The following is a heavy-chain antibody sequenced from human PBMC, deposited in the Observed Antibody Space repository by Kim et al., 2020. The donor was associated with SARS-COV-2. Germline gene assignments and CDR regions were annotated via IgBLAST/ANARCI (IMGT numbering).Heavy chain of an antibody. V-gene: IGHV3-48*02. D-gene: IGHD3-16*01. Sequence: GGSLRLSCATSGFTFSAYDMNWVRQAPGKGLEWLSFITKSSTTIYYADSVEGRFTISRDNAKNALFLQMNSLRDEDTALYYCVRDRMGGAFDMWGPRTMVTVSS. CDR2: ITKSSTTI. CDR3: VRDRMGGAFDM. J-gene: IGHJ3*02. CDR1: GFTFSAYD.